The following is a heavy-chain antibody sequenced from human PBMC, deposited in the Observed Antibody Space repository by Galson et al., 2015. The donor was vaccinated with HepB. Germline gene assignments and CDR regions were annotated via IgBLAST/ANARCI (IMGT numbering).Heavy chain of an antibody. CDR1: VFSLSTSGVG. Sequence: PALVKPTQPLTLTCTFSVFSLSTSGVGVGWIRQPPGKALEWLALIYWNDDKRYSPSLKSRLTITKDTSKNQVVLTMTNMDPVDTATYYCARVKGIVVVPAEFNWFDPWGQGTLVTVSS. CDR3: ARVKGIVVVPAEFNWFDP. J-gene: IGHJ5*02. CDR2: IYWNDDK. V-gene: IGHV2-5*01. D-gene: IGHD2-2*01.